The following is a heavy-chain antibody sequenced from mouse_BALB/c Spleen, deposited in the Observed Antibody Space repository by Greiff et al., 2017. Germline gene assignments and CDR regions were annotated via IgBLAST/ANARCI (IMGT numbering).Heavy chain of an antibody. CDR2: IWAGGST. CDR1: GFSLTSYG. CDR3: ARDGGRYYYAMDY. Sequence: VQLKESGPGLVAPSQSLSITCTVSGFSLTSYGVHWVRQPPGKGLEWLGVIWAGGSTNYNSALMSRLSISKDNSKSQVFLKMNSLQTDDTAMYYCARDGGRYYYAMDYWGQGTSVTVSS. J-gene: IGHJ4*01. V-gene: IGHV2-9*02.